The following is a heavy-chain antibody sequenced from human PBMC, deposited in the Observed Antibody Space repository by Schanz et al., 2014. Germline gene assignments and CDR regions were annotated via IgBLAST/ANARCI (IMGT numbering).Heavy chain of an antibody. V-gene: IGHV3-21*04. CDR1: GFTFSNHG. D-gene: IGHD4-17*01. CDR2: ISSSGSSI. CDR3: ARPFLGYYGDLAY. Sequence: VHLVESGGGVVQPGRSLRLSCAASGFTFSNHGMHWVRQSPGKGLEWVSSISSSGSSIYYADSVKGRFTISRDNANNSLFLRMNSLRAEDTAVYFCARPFLGYYGDLAYWGQGTLLNVSS. J-gene: IGHJ4*02.